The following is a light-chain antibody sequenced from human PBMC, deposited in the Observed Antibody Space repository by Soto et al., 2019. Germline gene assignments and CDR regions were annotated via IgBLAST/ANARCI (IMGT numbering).Light chain of an antibody. Sequence: MTQSPSTLSASAGDRVTLSCRASQSVSNNLAWYQQRPGQAPRLLIYGASSRATGIPARFSGSGSGTHFTLTINGLKPVDVAVYFCQRYNNWIQTVRQGIKV. CDR1: QSVSNN. CDR2: GAS. CDR3: QRYNNWIQT. J-gene: IGKJ1*01. V-gene: IGKV3-15*01.